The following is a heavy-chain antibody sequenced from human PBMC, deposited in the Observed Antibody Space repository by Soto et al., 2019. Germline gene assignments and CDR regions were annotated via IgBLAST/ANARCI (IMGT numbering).Heavy chain of an antibody. D-gene: IGHD6-6*01. CDR3: ARQFLEAARGNWFDP. CDR2: IYYSGST. J-gene: IGHJ5*02. CDR1: GGSISSSSYY. V-gene: IGHV4-39*01. Sequence: QLQLQESGPGLVKPSETLSLTCTVSGGSISSSSYYWGWIRQPPGKGLEWIGSIYYSGSTYYNPSLKSRVTISVDTSKNQYSLMLSSVTAADTAVYYCARQFLEAARGNWFDPWGQGTLVTVSS.